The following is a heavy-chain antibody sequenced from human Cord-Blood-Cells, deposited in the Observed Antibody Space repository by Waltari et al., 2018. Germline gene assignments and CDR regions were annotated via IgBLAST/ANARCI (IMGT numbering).Heavy chain of an antibody. CDR3: ARGPSGYFDY. D-gene: IGHD1-26*01. V-gene: IGHV1-2*06. J-gene: IGHJ4*02. CDR2: INPNSGGT. Sequence: QVQLVQSGAEVKKPGASVKVSCKASGYTFTGYYMHWVRQAPGQGLEWMGRINPNSGGTNYAQKVQVRVTMTRDTSISAAYMELSRLRADDTAGYDCARGPSGYFDYWGQGTLVTVSS. CDR1: GYTFTGYY.